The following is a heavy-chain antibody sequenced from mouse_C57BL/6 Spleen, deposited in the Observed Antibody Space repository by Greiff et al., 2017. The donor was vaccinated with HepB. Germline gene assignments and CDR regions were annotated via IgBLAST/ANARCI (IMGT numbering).Heavy chain of an antibody. CDR3: ARSGLRDYYFDY. J-gene: IGHJ2*01. D-gene: IGHD1-1*01. CDR1: GYTFTSYW. CDR2: IDPSDSET. V-gene: IGHV1-52*01. Sequence: VQLQQPGAELVRPGSSVKLSCKASGYTFTSYWMHWVKQRPIQGLEWIGNIDPSDSETHYNQKFKDKATLTVDKSSSTAYMQLSSLTSEDSAVYYCARSGLRDYYFDYWGQGTTLTVSS.